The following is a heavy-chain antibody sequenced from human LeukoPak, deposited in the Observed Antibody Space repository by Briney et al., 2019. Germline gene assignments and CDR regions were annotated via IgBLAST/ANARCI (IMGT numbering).Heavy chain of an antibody. CDR3: AKGYCSGGTCYSYDY. D-gene: IGHD2-15*01. CDR2: INPSGGST. V-gene: IGHV1-46*01. Sequence: ASVKVSCKASGYTFTRYYMHWVRQAPGQGLEWMGIINPSGGSTSYAQKFQGRVTMTRDTSTSTVYMELNSLRSEDTAVYYCAKGYCSGGTCYSYDYLGQGTLVTVSS. J-gene: IGHJ4*02. CDR1: GYTFTRYY.